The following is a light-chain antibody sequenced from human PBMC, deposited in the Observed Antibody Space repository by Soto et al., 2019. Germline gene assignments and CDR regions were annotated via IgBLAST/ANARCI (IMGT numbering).Light chain of an antibody. J-gene: IGLJ1*01. CDR2: LNSDGSH. Sequence: QSVLTQSPSASASLGASVKVTCTLSSGHSRYAIAWHQQQPEKGPRYLMKLNSDGSHSKGDGIPDRFSGSSSGAERYLTISNLQSEDGADYYCQTWGTGIQVFGTGTKVTVL. V-gene: IGLV4-69*01. CDR1: SGHSRYA. CDR3: QTWGTGIQV.